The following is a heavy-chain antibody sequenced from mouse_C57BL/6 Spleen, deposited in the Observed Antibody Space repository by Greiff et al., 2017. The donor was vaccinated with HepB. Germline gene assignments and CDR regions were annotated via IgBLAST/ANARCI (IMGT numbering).Heavy chain of an antibody. J-gene: IGHJ3*01. V-gene: IGHV5-17*01. CDR1: GFTFSDYG. Sequence: EVKLMESGGGLVKPGGSLKLSCAASGFTFSDYGMHWVCQAPEKGLEWVAYISSGSSTIYYADTVKGRFTISRDNAKNTLFLQMTSLRSEDTAMYYCARDGYGSSLGAWFAYWGQGTLVTVSA. CDR3: ARDGYGSSLGAWFAY. CDR2: ISSGSSTI. D-gene: IGHD1-1*01.